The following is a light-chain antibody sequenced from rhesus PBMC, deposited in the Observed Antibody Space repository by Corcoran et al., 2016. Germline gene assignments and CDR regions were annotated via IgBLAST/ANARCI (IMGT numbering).Light chain of an antibody. CDR1: QGISSW. Sequence: DIQMTQSPSSLSASVGDTVTIACRASQGISSWLAWYHQKPGKAPNLLIDKASRLQSGVPSRFSGSGSGTDFTLTISSLQSEDFATYYCQQYDSRPLTFGHVTKVEIK. CDR3: QQYDSRPLT. CDR2: KAS. J-gene: IGKJ1*01. V-gene: IGKV1-22*01.